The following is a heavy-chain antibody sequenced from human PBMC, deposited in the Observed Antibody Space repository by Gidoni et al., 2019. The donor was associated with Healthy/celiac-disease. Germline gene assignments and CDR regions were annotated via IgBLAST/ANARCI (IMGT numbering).Heavy chain of an antibody. D-gene: IGHD6-19*01. Sequence: QVQLQQWGAGLLKPSETLSLTCAVYGGSCSGYYWSWNRQPPGKGLEWIGEINHSGSTNYNPSLKSRVTISVDTSKNQFSLKLSSVTAADTAVYYCARGIAVAGLYYYYMDVWGKGTTVTVSS. V-gene: IGHV4-34*01. CDR1: GGSCSGYY. CDR2: INHSGST. CDR3: ARGIAVAGLYYYYMDV. J-gene: IGHJ6*03.